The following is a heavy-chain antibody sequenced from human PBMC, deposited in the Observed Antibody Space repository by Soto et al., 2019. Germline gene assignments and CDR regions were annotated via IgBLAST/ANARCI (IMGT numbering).Heavy chain of an antibody. J-gene: IGHJ4*02. D-gene: IGHD1-1*01. V-gene: IGHV2-5*02. CDR1: GFSLSTSGVS. Sequence: QTTLKESGPTLVKPTQTLTLTCTFSGFSLSTSGVSVGRIRQRPGEALEWLALVYWDDDKRYSPSLKTRLTVSKDTSKNQVVLTLTYMDPVDTATYYCAHRRGTVTGTPFDYWGQGLLVTVSS. CDR2: VYWDDDK. CDR3: AHRRGTVTGTPFDY.